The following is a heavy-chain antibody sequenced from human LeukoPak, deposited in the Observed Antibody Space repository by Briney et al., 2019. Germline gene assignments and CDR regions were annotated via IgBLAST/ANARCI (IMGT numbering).Heavy chain of an antibody. J-gene: IGHJ5*02. CDR3: AKAPPITIFGVVIP. V-gene: IGHV3-30*02. CDR2: IRYDGSNK. CDR1: GFTFSSYG. D-gene: IGHD3-3*01. Sequence: PGGSLRLSCAASGFTFSSYGMHWVRQAPGKGLEWVAFIRYDGSNKYYADSVKGRFTISRDNSKNTLYLQMNSLRAEDTAVYYCAKAPPITIFGVVIPWGQGTLVTVSS.